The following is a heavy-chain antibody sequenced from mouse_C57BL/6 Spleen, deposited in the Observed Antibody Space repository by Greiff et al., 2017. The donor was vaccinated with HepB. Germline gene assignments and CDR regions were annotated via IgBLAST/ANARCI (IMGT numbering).Heavy chain of an antibody. CDR2: IWSGGST. D-gene: IGHD1-1*01. CDR1: GFSLTSYG. Sequence: QVQLQQSGPGLVQPSQSLSITCTVSGFSLTSYGVHWVRQSPGKGLEWLGVIWSGGSTDYNAAFISRLSISKDNSKSQVFFKMNSLQADDTAIYYCASPFITTVVAPFAYWGQGTLVTVSA. V-gene: IGHV2-2*01. CDR3: ASPFITTVVAPFAY. J-gene: IGHJ3*01.